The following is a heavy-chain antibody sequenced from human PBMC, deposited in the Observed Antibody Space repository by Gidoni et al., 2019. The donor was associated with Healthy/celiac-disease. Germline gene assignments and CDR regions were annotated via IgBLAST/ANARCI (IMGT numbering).Heavy chain of an antibody. V-gene: IGHV1-2*02. J-gene: IGHJ4*02. Sequence: QVQLVQSGAEVKKPGASVKVSCKASGYTFTGYYMHWVRQAPGQGLEWMGWINPNSGGTNYAQKFQGRVTMTRDTSISTAYMELSRLRSDDTAVYYCAREKPDCSGGSCYSGGIDYWGQGTLVTVSS. D-gene: IGHD2-15*01. CDR1: GYTFTGYY. CDR3: AREKPDCSGGSCYSGGIDY. CDR2: INPNSGGT.